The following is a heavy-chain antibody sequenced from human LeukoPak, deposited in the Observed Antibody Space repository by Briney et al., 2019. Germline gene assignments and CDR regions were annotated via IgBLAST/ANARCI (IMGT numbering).Heavy chain of an antibody. J-gene: IGHJ4*02. D-gene: IGHD6-19*01. CDR2: INSDGSST. CDR1: GFTFSSYW. V-gene: IGHV3-74*01. Sequence: GGSLRLSCAASGFTFSSYWMHWVRQAPGKGLVWVSRINSDGSSTSYADSVKGRFTISRDNAKNTLFLQMNSLRAEDTAVYYCARDPGQQWFDYFDYWGQGTLVTDSS. CDR3: ARDPGQQWFDYFDY.